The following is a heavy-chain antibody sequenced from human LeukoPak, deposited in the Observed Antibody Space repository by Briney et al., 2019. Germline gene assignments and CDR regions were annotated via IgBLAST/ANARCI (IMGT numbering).Heavy chain of an antibody. V-gene: IGHV4-39*07. D-gene: IGHD4-17*01. CDR3: ARWAYGDPDYYYYYGMDV. CDR2: ISHSGST. J-gene: IGHJ6*02. CDR1: GGSISSGGYY. Sequence: PSETLSLTCTVSGGSISSGGYYWSWIRQPPGKGLEWMGEISHSGSTNYNPSLKSRVTISVDTSKNQFSLKLSSVTAADTAVYYCARWAYGDPDYYYYYGMDVWGQGTTVTVSS.